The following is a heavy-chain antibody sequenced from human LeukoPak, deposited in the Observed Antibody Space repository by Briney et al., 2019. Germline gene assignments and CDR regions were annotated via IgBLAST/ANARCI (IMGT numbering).Heavy chain of an antibody. CDR1: GFTFSSYG. J-gene: IGHJ4*02. CDR2: IRYDGSNK. Sequence: PGGSLRLSCAASGFTFSSYGMHWVRQAPGKGLEWVAFIRYDGSNKYYADSVKGRFTISRDNSKNTLYRQMNSLRAEDTAVYYCAKDHWAYGSGPFDYWGEGTLVTVSS. D-gene: IGHD3-10*01. V-gene: IGHV3-30*02. CDR3: AKDHWAYGSGPFDY.